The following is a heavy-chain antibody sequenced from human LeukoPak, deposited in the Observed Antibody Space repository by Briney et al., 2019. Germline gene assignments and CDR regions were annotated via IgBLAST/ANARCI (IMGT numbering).Heavy chain of an antibody. CDR3: ARVGPAAAGIGDWFDP. Sequence: GGSLRLSCAASGITVSSNYMSWVRQAPGKGLEWVSFIHSGDRTYYADSVKGRFTISRDKSKNTLYLQMNSLRAEDTAVYYCARVGPAAAGIGDWFDPWGQGTLVTVSS. J-gene: IGHJ5*02. CDR1: GITVSSNY. V-gene: IGHV3-66*01. D-gene: IGHD6-13*01. CDR2: IHSGDRT.